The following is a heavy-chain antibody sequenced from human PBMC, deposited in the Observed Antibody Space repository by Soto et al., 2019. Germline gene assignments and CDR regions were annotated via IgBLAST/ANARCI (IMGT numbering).Heavy chain of an antibody. CDR3: AKGGRQWLVTSDFNY. V-gene: IGHV3-30*18. J-gene: IGHJ4*02. CDR1: GFTFSDYA. CDR2: VSHDGRNT. D-gene: IGHD6-19*01. Sequence: VQLVESGGGAVQPGRSLRLSCAASGFTFSDYAMHWVRQAPGKGLEWVAVVSHDGRNTHYADSVKGRFTISRDSSKNTVTLEMTSMRAEDTAVYYCAKGGRQWLVTSDFNYWGQGALVTVSS.